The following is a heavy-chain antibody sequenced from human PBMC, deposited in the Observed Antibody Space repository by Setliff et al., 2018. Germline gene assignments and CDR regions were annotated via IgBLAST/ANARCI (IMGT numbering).Heavy chain of an antibody. CDR3: VRDISSASGILDF. CDR2: INWSGEII. J-gene: IGHJ4*02. Sequence: GGSLRLSCAAPGPTFSRYSMNWVRQAPGKGLEWISGINWSGEIIGYADSVKGRFTFSRDNAKNSLFLEMNSLTVDDTALYYCVRDISSASGILDFWGQGTLVTVS. CDR1: GPTFSRYS. V-gene: IGHV3-20*04. D-gene: IGHD3-3*01.